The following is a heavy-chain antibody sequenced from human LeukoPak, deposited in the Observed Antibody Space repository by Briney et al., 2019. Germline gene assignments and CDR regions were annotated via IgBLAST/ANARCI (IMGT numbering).Heavy chain of an antibody. Sequence: AGGSLRLSCAASGFTFSSYSMNWVRQAPGKGLEWVATMSRSSAIFYADSVKGRFTISRDNARNSVYLQMNSLRDDDTAVYSCARAQTMFWEFDGFDIWGRGTKVTVCS. D-gene: IGHD3-10*02. CDR2: MSRSSAI. CDR3: ARAQTMFWEFDGFDI. V-gene: IGHV3-69-1*01. J-gene: IGHJ3*02. CDR1: GFTFSSYS.